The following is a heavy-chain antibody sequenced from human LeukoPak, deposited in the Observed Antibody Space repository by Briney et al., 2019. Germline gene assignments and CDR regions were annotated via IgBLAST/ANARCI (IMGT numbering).Heavy chain of an antibody. V-gene: IGHV4-39*01. CDR2: IYYSGST. J-gene: IGHJ5*02. CDR3: ARSGSYFNWFDP. Sequence: SETLSLTCTVSGGSITSTSFYWGWIRQPPGKGLAWLGSIYYSGSTYDNPSLKSRVTISVDRSKNQFSLKLSSVTAADTAVYYCARSGSYFNWFDPWGQGTLVTVSS. D-gene: IGHD1-26*01. CDR1: GGSITSTSFY.